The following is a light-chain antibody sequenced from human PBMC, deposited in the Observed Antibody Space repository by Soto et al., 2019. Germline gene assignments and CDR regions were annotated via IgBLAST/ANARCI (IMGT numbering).Light chain of an antibody. V-gene: IGKV1-39*01. CDR2: GAS. Sequence: DIQMTQSPSSLSASVGDRVTITCRASQNIPNYLNWYQQKARKAPKLLIFGASSLQGGVPSRFSGSGSGTDFTLTISSLQPEDFGTYYCQQTYRTPYTFGRGTKLEIK. CDR1: QNIPNY. CDR3: QQTYRTPYT. J-gene: IGKJ2*01.